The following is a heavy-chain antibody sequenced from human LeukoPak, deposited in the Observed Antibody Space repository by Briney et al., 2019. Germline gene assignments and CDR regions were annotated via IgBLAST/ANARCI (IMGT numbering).Heavy chain of an antibody. V-gene: IGHV1-69*06. CDR2: IIPIFGTA. CDR3: ASIYCSSTSCYDWYFDL. D-gene: IGHD2-2*01. CDR1: GGTFSSYA. Sequence: SVKVSCKASGGTFSSYAISWVRQAPGQGLEWVGGIIPIFGTANYAQKFQGRVTITADKSTSTAYMELSSLRSEDAAVYYCASIYCSSTSCYDWYFDLWGRGTLVTVSS. J-gene: IGHJ2*01.